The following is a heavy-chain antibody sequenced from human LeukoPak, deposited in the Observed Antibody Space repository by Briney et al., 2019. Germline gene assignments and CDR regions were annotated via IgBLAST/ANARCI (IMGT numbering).Heavy chain of an antibody. J-gene: IGHJ6*02. V-gene: IGHV3-7*01. Sequence: GGSLRLSCAASGFTFSSYWMNWARQAPGKGLEWVASINHNGNVNYYVDSVKGRFTISRDNAKNSLYLQMNSLRAEDTAVYYCARDSLTAMVNYYYYYGMDVWGQGTTVTVSS. CDR3: ARDSLTAMVNYYYYYGMDV. CDR2: INHNGNVN. CDR1: GFTFSSYW. D-gene: IGHD5-18*01.